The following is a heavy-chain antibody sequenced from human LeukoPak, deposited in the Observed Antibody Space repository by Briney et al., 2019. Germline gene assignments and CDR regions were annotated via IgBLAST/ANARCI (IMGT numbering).Heavy chain of an antibody. V-gene: IGHV3-21*04. Sequence: GGSLRLSCAASGFTFSSYSMNWVRQAPGKGLEWVSSISSSSSYIYYADSVKGRFTISRDNAKNSLYLQMNSLRAEDTTFYYYARGKMVGATAWGGLDYWGQGTLVTVSS. D-gene: IGHD1-26*01. CDR3: ARGKMVGATAWGGLDY. CDR2: ISSSSSYI. CDR1: GFTFSSYS. J-gene: IGHJ4*02.